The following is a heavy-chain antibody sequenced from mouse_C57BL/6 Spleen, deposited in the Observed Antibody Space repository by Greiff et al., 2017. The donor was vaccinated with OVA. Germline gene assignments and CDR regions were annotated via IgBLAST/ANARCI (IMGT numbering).Heavy chain of an antibody. Sequence: EVMLVESGGGLVKPGGSLKLSCAASGFTFSDYGMHWVRQAPEKGLEWVAYISSGSSTIYYADTVKGRFTISRDNAKNTLFLQMTSLRSEDTAMYYCARSPLSTMITTVFAYWGQGTLVTVSA. CDR3: ARSPLSTMITTVFAY. D-gene: IGHD2-4*01. CDR2: ISSGSSTI. CDR1: GFTFSDYG. J-gene: IGHJ3*01. V-gene: IGHV5-17*01.